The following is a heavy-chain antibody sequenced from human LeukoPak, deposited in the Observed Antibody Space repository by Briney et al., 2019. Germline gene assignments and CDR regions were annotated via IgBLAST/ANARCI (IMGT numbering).Heavy chain of an antibody. V-gene: IGHV1-18*01. Sequence: ASVKVSCKASGYTFTSYGISWVRQAPGQGLEWMGWISAYNCNTNYAQKLQGRVTMTTDTSTSTAYMELRSLRSDDTAVYYCARGSGPLWFGELYAFDIWGQGTMVTVSS. CDR1: GYTFTSYG. CDR2: ISAYNCNT. D-gene: IGHD3-10*01. J-gene: IGHJ3*02. CDR3: ARGSGPLWFGELYAFDI.